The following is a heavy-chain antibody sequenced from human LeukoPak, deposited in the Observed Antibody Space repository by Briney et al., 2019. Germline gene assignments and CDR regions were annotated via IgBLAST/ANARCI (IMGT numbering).Heavy chain of an antibody. CDR1: GFTFRSYE. CDR3: AKDIVVVPAPVGYFDL. D-gene: IGHD2-2*01. CDR2: ISSSSSTI. J-gene: IGHJ2*01. V-gene: IGHV3-48*03. Sequence: PGGSLRLSCAASGFTFRSYEMNWVRQAPGRGLEWVSYISSSSSTIYYADSVKGRFTISRDNSKNTEYLQMNSLRAEDTAVYYCAKDIVVVPAPVGYFDLWGRGTLVTVSS.